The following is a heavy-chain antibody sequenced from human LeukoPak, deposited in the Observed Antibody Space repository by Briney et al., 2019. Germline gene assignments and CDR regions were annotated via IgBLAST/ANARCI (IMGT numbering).Heavy chain of an antibody. V-gene: IGHV4-39*01. CDR3: ARRSGSYHFDY. Sequence: PSETLSLTCTVSGGSISSTSYYWGWIRQPPGKGLEWIGNIYYSGSTYYNPSLKSRVTISVDTSKNQFSLKLSSVTAADTAFYYCARRSGSYHFDYWGQGTLLTVSS. J-gene: IGHJ4*02. CDR1: GGSISSTSYY. D-gene: IGHD1-26*01. CDR2: IYYSGST.